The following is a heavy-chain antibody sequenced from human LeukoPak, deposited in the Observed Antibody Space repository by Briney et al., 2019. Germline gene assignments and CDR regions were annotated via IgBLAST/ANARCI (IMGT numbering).Heavy chain of an antibody. V-gene: IGHV4-39*01. J-gene: IGHJ4*02. CDR1: GGSVSSTEFY. D-gene: IGHD3-9*01. CDR3: ARLSKGRYFDYIFDY. CDR2: IYYTGST. Sequence: SETLSLTCTVSGGSVSSTEFYWGWIRQPPGKGLQWIGNIYYTGSTYYNPSLNSRVTMSVDTSQNQISLKMTSVTAADTAVYYCARLSKGRYFDYIFDYWGQGNGLTVSS.